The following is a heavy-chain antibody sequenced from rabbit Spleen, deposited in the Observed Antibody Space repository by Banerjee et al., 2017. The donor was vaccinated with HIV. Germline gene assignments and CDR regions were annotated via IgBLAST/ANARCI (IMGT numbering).Heavy chain of an antibody. CDR1: GFSFGDRDV. Sequence: QEQLVESGGGLVQPEGSLTLTCKASGFSFGDRDVMCWVRQAPGKGLEWIACINAATAKPVYATWAKGRFTISRTSSTTVTLQMTSLTDADTATYFCARGGVNAGDGHDLWGPGTLVTVS. D-gene: IGHD4-2*01. V-gene: IGHV1S45*01. CDR3: ARGGVNAGDGHDL. J-gene: IGHJ4*01. CDR2: INAATAKP.